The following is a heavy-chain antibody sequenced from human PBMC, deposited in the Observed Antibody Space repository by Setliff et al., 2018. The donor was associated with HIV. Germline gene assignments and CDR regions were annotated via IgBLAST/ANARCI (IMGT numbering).Heavy chain of an antibody. D-gene: IGHD6-13*01. CDR3: ARSDSGYRSSWAPFDI. CDR1: GYSIRSGYY. CDR2: IYHSGST. J-gene: IGHJ3*02. V-gene: IGHV4-38-2*01. Sequence: SETLSLTCAVSGYSIRSGYYWGWIRQPPGKGLKWIGSIYHSGSTYYNPSLKSRVTISVDTSKNQFSLKLSSVTAADTAVYYCARSDSGYRSSWAPFDIWGQGTMVTVSS.